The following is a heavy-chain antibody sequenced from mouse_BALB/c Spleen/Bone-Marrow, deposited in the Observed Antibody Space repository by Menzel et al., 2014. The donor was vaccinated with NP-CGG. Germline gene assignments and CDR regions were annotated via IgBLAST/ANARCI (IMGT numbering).Heavy chain of an antibody. CDR1: GFDFSRYW. D-gene: IGHD2-4*01. CDR2: INADSSTK. CDR3: ARPRDYYGYFDV. J-gene: IGHJ1*01. V-gene: IGHV4-1*02. Sequence: EVKVVESGGGLVQPGGSLKLSRAASGFDFSRYWMSWVRQAPGKGLEWIGEINADSSTKKYTPSLKDKFIISRDNAKNTLYLQMSKVRYEDTALYYCARPRDYYGYFDVWGAGTTVTVSS.